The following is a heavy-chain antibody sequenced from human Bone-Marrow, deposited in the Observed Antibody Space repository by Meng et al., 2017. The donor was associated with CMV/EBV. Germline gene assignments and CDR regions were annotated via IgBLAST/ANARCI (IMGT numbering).Heavy chain of an antibody. CDR1: GGSISSYY. V-gene: IGHV4-59*01. J-gene: IGHJ4*02. D-gene: IGHD5-12*01. CDR2: IYYSGST. CDR3: VRGRGDIVPALNY. Sequence: SETLSLTCTVSGGSISSYYWSWIRQPPGKGLEWIGYIYYSGSTNYNPSLKSRVTISVDTSKTQFSLKLSSVTAADTAVYYCVRGRGDIVPALNYWGQGTLVTVSS.